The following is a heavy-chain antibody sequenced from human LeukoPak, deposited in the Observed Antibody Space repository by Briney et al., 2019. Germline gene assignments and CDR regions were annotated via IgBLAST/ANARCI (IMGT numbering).Heavy chain of an antibody. J-gene: IGHJ4*02. V-gene: IGHV1-46*01. Sequence: ASVKVSCKASGYTFINYYMHWVRQAPGQGPEWMGILNLSGGSTTYAQKFQGRVTMTRDTSTSTAYMELSSLRSEDTAVYYCARGDYGGNSDYWGQGTLITVSS. CDR1: GYTFINYY. CDR3: ARGDYGGNSDY. CDR2: LNLSGGST. D-gene: IGHD4-23*01.